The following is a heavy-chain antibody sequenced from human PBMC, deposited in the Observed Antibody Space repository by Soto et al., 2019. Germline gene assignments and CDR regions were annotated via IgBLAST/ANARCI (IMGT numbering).Heavy chain of an antibody. V-gene: IGHV3-48*01. Sequence: EVQLVESGGGLVQPGGSLRLPCAASGFTFSSYSMNCVRQAPGKGLEWVSYISSSSSTIYYADSVKGRFTISRDNAKNSLYLQMNSLRAEDTAVYYCTFEYSSSSGAFDIWGQGTMVTVSS. CDR2: ISSSSSTI. D-gene: IGHD6-6*01. CDR1: GFTFSSYS. CDR3: TFEYSSSSGAFDI. J-gene: IGHJ3*02.